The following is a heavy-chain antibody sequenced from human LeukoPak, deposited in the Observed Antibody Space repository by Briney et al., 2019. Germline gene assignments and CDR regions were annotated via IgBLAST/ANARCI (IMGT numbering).Heavy chain of an antibody. CDR3: AKVLLLWFGSPPPDY. D-gene: IGHD3-10*01. V-gene: IGHV3-30*02. CDR2: IRYDGSNK. J-gene: IGHJ4*02. CDR1: GFTFSSYG. Sequence: GGSLRLSCAASGFTFSSYGMHWVRQAPGKGLEWVAFIRYDGSNKYYADSVKGRFTISRDNSKNTLYLQMNSLRAEDTAVYYCAKVLLLWFGSPPPDYWGQGTLVTVSS.